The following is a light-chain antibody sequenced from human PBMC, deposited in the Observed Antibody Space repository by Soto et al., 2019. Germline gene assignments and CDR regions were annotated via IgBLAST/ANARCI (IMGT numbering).Light chain of an antibody. CDR1: SSDVGGYNY. CDR2: EVS. J-gene: IGLJ1*01. Sequence: QPALTQPASVSGSPGQSITISCTGTSSDVGGYNYVSWYQQHPGKAPKLMIYEVSNRPSGVSNRFSGSKSGNTASLTISGLQAEDEADYYCSSYTSSSVYVFGAGTKVTVL. CDR3: SSYTSSSVYV. V-gene: IGLV2-14*01.